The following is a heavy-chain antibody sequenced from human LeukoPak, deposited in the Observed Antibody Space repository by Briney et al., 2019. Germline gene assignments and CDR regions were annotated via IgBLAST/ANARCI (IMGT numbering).Heavy chain of an antibody. D-gene: IGHD2-2*01. Sequence: ASVKVSCKASGYTFTSYYMHWVRQAPGQGLEWMGIINPSGGSTGYAQKFQGRVTMTRDTSTSTVYMELSSLRSEDTAVYYCARDETNCSSTSCYPSNWFDPWGQGTLVTVSS. CDR2: INPSGGST. V-gene: IGHV1-46*01. J-gene: IGHJ5*02. CDR3: ARDETNCSSTSCYPSNWFDP. CDR1: GYTFTSYY.